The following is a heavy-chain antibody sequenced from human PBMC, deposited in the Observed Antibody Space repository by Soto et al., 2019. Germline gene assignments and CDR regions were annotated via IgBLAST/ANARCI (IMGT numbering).Heavy chain of an antibody. CDR3: AKDITSILTGYYAH. Sequence: GGSLRLSCAASGFTFDDYTMHWVRQAPGKGLEWVSLISWDGGSTYYADPVKGRFTISRDNSKNSLYLQMNSLRTEDTALYYCAKDITSILTGYYAHWGQGTLVTVSS. CDR2: ISWDGGST. J-gene: IGHJ4*02. V-gene: IGHV3-43*01. CDR1: GFTFDDYT. D-gene: IGHD3-9*01.